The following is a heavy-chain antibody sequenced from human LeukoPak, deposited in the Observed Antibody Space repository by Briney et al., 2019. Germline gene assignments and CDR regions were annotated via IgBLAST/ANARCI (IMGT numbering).Heavy chain of an antibody. D-gene: IGHD1-14*01. V-gene: IGHV4-34*01. J-gene: IGHJ5*02. CDR2: INHSGSS. CDR3: ARSYNSSTYNWFDP. CDR1: GESFSGHY. Sequence: PSETLSLTCAVYGESFSGHYWNWIRQPPGKGLEWNGEINHSGSSNYNPSLKSRLTTSVDTSKNQFSLKLSSVTAADTAVYYCARSYNSSTYNWFDPWGQGTLVTVSS.